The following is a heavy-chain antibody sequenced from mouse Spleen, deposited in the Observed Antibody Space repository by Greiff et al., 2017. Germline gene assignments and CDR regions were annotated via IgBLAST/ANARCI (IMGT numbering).Heavy chain of an antibody. J-gene: IGHJ2*01. CDR1: GYTFTSYW. V-gene: IGHV1-7*01. D-gene: IGHD1-2*01. Sequence: QVQLQQSGAELAKPGASVKMSCKASGYTFTSYWMHWVKQRPGQGLEWIGYINPSTGYTEYNQKFKDKATLTADKSSSTAYMQLSSLTSEDSAVYYCARGLLRLFDYWGQGTTLTVSS. CDR3: ARGLLRLFDY. CDR2: INPSTGYT.